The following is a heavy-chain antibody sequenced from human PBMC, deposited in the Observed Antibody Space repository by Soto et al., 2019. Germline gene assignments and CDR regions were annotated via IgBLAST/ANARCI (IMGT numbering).Heavy chain of an antibody. V-gene: IGHV4-31*03. J-gene: IGHJ4*02. D-gene: IGHD5-12*01. Sequence: QVQLQESGPGLVKPSQTLSLTCTVSGGSISSGGYYWSWIRQHPGKGLEWIGYIYYSGSTYYNPSLKSRVTISVDTSKVQFSLKLSSVTAADTAVYYCARVRSGYDPLAKGQYYFDYWGQGTLVTVSS. CDR1: GGSISSGGYY. CDR2: IYYSGST. CDR3: ARVRSGYDPLAKGQYYFDY.